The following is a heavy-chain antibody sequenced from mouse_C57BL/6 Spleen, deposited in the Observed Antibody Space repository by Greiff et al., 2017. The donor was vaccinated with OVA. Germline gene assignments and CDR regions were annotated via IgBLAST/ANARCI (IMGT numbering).Heavy chain of an antibody. Sequence: VQLQQPGAELVKPGASVKLSCKASGYTFTSYWMQWVKQRPGQGLEWIGEIDPSDSYTNYNQKFKGKATLTVDPSSSTAYMQLSSLTSEDSAVYYCARGRYFDVWGTGTTVTVSS. J-gene: IGHJ1*03. CDR2: IDPSDSYT. CDR3: ARGRYFDV. V-gene: IGHV1-50*01. CDR1: GYTFTSYW.